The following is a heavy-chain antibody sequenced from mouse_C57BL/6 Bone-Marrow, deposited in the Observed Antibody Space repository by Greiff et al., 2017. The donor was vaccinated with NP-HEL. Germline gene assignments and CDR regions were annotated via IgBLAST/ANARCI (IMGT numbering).Heavy chain of an antibody. CDR3: ARDHYYGSFAY. J-gene: IGHJ3*01. Sequence: EVQVVESGPGLVKPSQSLSLTCSVTGYSITSGYYWNWIRQFPGNKLEWMGYISYDGSNNYNPSLKNRISITRDTSKNQFFLKLNSVTTEDTATYYCARDHYYGSFAYWGQGTLVTVSA. D-gene: IGHD1-1*01. CDR1: GYSITSGYY. V-gene: IGHV3-6*01. CDR2: ISYDGSN.